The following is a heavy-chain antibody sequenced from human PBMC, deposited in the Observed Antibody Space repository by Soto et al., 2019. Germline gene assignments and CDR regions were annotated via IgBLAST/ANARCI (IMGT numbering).Heavy chain of an antibody. CDR2: IFSNDEK. Sequence: QVTVKESGPVLVKPTETLTLTCTVSGFSLSNAGLGVSWIRQPPGKALEWLAHIFSNDEKSYSTSLKSMLTTSKDTSTRQVGLIMTNMDPVDTATYYCASTYSTSWYWFDPWGQGTLVTVSS. V-gene: IGHV2-26*04. CDR1: GFSLSNAGLG. CDR3: ASTYSTSWYWFDP. D-gene: IGHD6-13*01. J-gene: IGHJ5*02.